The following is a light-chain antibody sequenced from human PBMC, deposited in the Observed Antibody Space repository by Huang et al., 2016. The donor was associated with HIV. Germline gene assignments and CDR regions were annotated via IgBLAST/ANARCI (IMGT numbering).Light chain of an antibody. CDR3: QQRNNWPPWT. V-gene: IGKV3-11*01. J-gene: IGKJ1*01. Sequence: EIVLTQSPATLSLSPGEGATLSCRVSQRIGSYLAWYQQRPGQAPRLLIYDASIRATGIPARFSGRGSGTDFTLTISSLEPEDFAVYYCQQRNNWPPWTFGQGTKVELK. CDR2: DAS. CDR1: QRIGSY.